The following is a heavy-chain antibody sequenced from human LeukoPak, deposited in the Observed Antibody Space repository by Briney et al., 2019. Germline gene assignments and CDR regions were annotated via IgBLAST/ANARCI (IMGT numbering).Heavy chain of an antibody. CDR3: ARATEYSGYDPPFDY. D-gene: IGHD5-12*01. CDR1: GFTFSSYS. Sequence: HTGGSLRLSCAASGFTFSSYSMNWVRQAPGKGLEWVSYISSSSSTIYYADSVKGRFTISRDNAKNSLYLQMNSLRAEDTAVYYCARATEYSGYDPPFDYWGQGTLVTVSS. CDR2: ISSSSSTI. J-gene: IGHJ4*02. V-gene: IGHV3-48*01.